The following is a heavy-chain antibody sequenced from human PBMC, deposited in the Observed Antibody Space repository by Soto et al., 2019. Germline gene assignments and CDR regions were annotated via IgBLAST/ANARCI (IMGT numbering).Heavy chain of an antibody. CDR3: ARAYCSSTSCYRVYAFDI. CDR1: GGTFSSYA. CDR2: IIPIFGTA. V-gene: IGHV1-69*01. Sequence: QVQLVQSGAAVKKPGSSVKVSCKASGGTFSSYAISWVRQAPGQGLEWMGGIIPIFGTANYAQKFQGRVTITADESTSTAYMEMSSLRSEDTAVYYCARAYCSSTSCYRVYAFDIWGQGTMVTVSS. J-gene: IGHJ3*02. D-gene: IGHD2-2*01.